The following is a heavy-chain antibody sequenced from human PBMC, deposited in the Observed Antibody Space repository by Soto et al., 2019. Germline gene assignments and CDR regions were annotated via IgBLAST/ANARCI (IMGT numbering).Heavy chain of an antibody. CDR1: GFTLSSYA. CDR2: ISGSGGST. CDR3: AKDWSGSGGSCYDY. V-gene: IGHV3-23*01. J-gene: IGHJ4*02. Sequence: GGSLRLSCAASGFTLSSYAMSWVRQAPGKGLEWVSAISGSGGSTYYADSVKGRFTISRDNSKNTLYLQMNSLRAEDTAVYYCAKDWSGSGGSCYDYWGQGTLVTVSS. D-gene: IGHD2-15*01.